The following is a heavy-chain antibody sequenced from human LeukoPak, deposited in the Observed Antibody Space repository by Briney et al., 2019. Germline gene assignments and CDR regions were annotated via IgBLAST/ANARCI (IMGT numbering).Heavy chain of an antibody. CDR2: ISWNGYHV. J-gene: IGHJ4*02. V-gene: IGHV3-9*01. CDR1: GFTFDDYA. Sequence: GGSLRLSCAASGFTFDDYAMHWVRQVPGKGLEWVAGISWNGYHVAFVDALKGRFTISRDNAKNSLYLQMNSLRDEDTAFYYCAKDVSDYVWGEYRHFDSWGQGTLVIVSS. CDR3: AKDVSDYVWGEYRHFDS. D-gene: IGHD3-16*01.